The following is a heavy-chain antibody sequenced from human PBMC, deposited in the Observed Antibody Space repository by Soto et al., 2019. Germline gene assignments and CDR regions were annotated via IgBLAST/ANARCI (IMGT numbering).Heavy chain of an antibody. D-gene: IGHD2-21*02. CDR1: GFTFSSSA. J-gene: IGHJ4*02. CDR3: AKNCGGDCYTNFDF. CDR2: VGGSGGTT. Sequence: EVQLLESGGGLVQPGGSLRLSCAASGFTFSSSAMSWVRQAPGMGLEWVSGVGGSGGTTYSADSVKGRFIISRDNSKNSLYLQMNSLSAEDTAVYYCAKNCGGDCYTNFDFWGQGTLVTVSS. V-gene: IGHV3-23*01.